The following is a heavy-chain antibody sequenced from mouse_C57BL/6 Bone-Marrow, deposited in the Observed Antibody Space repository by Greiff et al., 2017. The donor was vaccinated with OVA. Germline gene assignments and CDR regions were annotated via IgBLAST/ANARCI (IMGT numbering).Heavy chain of an antibody. CDR2: IDPETGGT. Sequence: QVQLQQSGAELVRPGASVTLSCKASGYTFTDYEMHWVKQTPVHGLEWIGAIDPETGGTAYNQKFKGKAILTVDKSSSTAYMELRSLTSEDSAVYYCTKVYDGYYLYYFDYWGQGTTLTVSS. CDR1: GYTFTDYE. J-gene: IGHJ2*01. D-gene: IGHD2-3*01. V-gene: IGHV1-15*01. CDR3: TKVYDGYYLYYFDY.